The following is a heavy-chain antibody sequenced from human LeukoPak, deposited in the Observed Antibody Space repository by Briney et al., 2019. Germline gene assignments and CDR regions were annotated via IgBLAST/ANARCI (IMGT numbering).Heavy chain of an antibody. J-gene: IGHJ4*02. CDR1: GFTFLRHG. Sequence: GGSQTLSCAASGFTFLRHGMTWFRQAPGKGLEWVSGISASGGATYYADSVKGRFTISRDNAKNSLYLQMNSLRAEDTAVYYCARDQFAFTMVRGRNYWGQGTLVTVSS. D-gene: IGHD3-10*01. V-gene: IGHV3-23*01. CDR2: ISASGGAT. CDR3: ARDQFAFTMVRGRNY.